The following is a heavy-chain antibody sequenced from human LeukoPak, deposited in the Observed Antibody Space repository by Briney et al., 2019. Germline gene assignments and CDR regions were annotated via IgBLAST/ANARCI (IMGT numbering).Heavy chain of an antibody. J-gene: IGHJ5*02. V-gene: IGHV1-69*05. CDR3: ASCRYLFGVVSNWFDP. D-gene: IGHD3-3*01. CDR1: GGTFSSYA. Sequence: SVMVSCKASGGTFSSYAISWVRQAPGQGLEWMGGIIPIFGTANYAQKFQGRVTITTDESTSTAYMELSSLRSEDTAVYYCASCRYLFGVVSNWFDPWGQGTLVTVSS. CDR2: IIPIFGTA.